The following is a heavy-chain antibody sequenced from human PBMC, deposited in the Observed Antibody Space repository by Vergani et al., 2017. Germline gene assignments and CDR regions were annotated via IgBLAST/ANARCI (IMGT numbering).Heavy chain of an antibody. V-gene: IGHV4-39*07. CDR3: AKDSGYSYGYTFHY. D-gene: IGHD5-18*01. CDR2: IYYSGST. CDR1: GGSISSSSYY. Sequence: QLQLQESGPGLVKPSETLSLTCTVSGGSISSSSYYWGWIRQPPGKGLEWIGSIYYSGSTYYNPSLKSRVTISVDTSKNQFSLKLSSVTAEDTAVYYCAKDSGYSYGYTFHYWGQGTLVTVSS. J-gene: IGHJ4*02.